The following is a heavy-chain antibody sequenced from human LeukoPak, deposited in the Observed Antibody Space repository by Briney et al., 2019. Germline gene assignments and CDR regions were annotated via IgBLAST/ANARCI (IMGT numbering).Heavy chain of an antibody. D-gene: IGHD3-10*01. CDR1: GFTFSSYS. Sequence: PAGSLRLSCAASGFTFSSYSMNRVRQAPGKGLEWVSSISSSSSYIYYADSVKGRFTISRDNAKNSLYLQMNSLRAEDTAVYYCARDQPSITMVRGALDYWGQGTLVTVSS. J-gene: IGHJ4*02. V-gene: IGHV3-21*01. CDR3: ARDQPSITMVRGALDY. CDR2: ISSSSSYI.